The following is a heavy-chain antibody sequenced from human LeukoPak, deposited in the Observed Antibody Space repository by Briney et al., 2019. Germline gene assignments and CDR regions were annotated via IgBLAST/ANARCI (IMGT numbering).Heavy chain of an antibody. J-gene: IGHJ3*02. CDR1: GFTFSSYS. CDR2: ISSSSSYI. V-gene: IGHV3-21*01. D-gene: IGHD3-9*01. CDR3: ARDPDLTGYSILDAFDI. Sequence: GGSLRLSCAASGFTFSSYSMNWLRQAPGKGLEWVSSISSSSSYIYYADSVKGRFTISRDNAKNSLYLQMNSLRALDPAVYYCARDPDLTGYSILDAFDIWGQGTMVTVSS.